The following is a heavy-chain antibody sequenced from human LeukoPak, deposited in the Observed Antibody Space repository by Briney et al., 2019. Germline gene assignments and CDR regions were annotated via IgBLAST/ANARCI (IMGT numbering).Heavy chain of an antibody. CDR1: GFTFSSYG. CDR3: AKDISLLRVVPAAIDY. V-gene: IGHV3-30*02. J-gene: IGHJ4*02. D-gene: IGHD2-2*01. Sequence: GGSLRLSCAASGFTFSSYGMHWVRQAPGKGLEGVAFIRYDGSNKYYADSVKGRFTISRDNSKTTLYLQMNSLRAEDTAVYYCAKDISLLRVVPAAIDYWGQGTLVTVSS. CDR2: IRYDGSNK.